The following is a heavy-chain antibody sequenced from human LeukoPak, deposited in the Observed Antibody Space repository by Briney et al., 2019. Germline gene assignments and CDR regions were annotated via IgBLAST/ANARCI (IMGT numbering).Heavy chain of an antibody. V-gene: IGHV3-21*01. CDR1: GFTFSSYS. Sequence: GGSLRLSCAASGFTFSSYSMNWVRQAPGKGLEWVSSISSSSYIYYADSVKGRFTISRDNAKNSLYLQMNSLRAEDTAVYYCARADSTHDAFDIWGQGTMVTVSS. J-gene: IGHJ3*02. CDR3: ARADSTHDAFDI. CDR2: ISSSSYI. D-gene: IGHD2-2*01.